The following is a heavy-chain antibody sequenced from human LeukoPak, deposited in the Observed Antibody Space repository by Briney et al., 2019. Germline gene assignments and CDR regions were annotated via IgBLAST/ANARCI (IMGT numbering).Heavy chain of an antibody. Sequence: GGSLTLSCAASGFTFDDYAMHWVRQAPGKGLEWVSGISWNSGSIGYADSVKGRFTISRDNPKKSMFLQMNSLRAEDTALYYCARSDSSGYYYYMDVWGKGTTVTVSS. CDR3: ARSDSSGYYYYMDV. CDR2: ISWNSGSI. CDR1: GFTFDDYA. J-gene: IGHJ6*03. V-gene: IGHV3-9*01. D-gene: IGHD6-19*01.